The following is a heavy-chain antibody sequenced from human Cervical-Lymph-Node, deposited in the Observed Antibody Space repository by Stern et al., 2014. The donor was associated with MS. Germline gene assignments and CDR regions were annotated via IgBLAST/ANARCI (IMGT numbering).Heavy chain of an antibody. CDR1: GFTFSRYD. V-gene: IGHV3-13*04. CDR2: VGTAGDT. CDR3: ASWTVTTGFDY. D-gene: IGHD4-17*01. Sequence: EDQLVESGGGLVQPGGSLRLSCAASGFTFSRYDMHWVRQATGKGLEWVSAVGTAGDTYYADSVKGRFTISRENAKNSFFLQMNSLRAGDTAVYYCASWTVTTGFDYWGQGTLVTVSS. J-gene: IGHJ4*02.